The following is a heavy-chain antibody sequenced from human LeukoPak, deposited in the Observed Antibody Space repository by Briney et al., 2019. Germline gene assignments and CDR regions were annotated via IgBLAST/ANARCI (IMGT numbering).Heavy chain of an antibody. CDR3: ARGGSSGYYYNVHFDY. CDR2: IYYSGSA. V-gene: IGHV4-31*03. D-gene: IGHD3-22*01. CDR1: GDSINSGGYY. J-gene: IGHJ4*02. Sequence: SQTLSLTCSVSGDSINSGGYYWSWIRQHPGKGLEWIGDIYYSGSASYNPSLKSRVTISVDTSKNQFSLKLSSVTAADTAVYYCARGGSSGYYYNVHFDYWGQGTLVTVSS.